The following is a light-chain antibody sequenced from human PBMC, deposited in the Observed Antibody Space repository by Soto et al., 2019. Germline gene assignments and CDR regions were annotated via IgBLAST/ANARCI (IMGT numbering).Light chain of an antibody. CDR1: SSDVGAYNA. CDR2: DVT. Sequence: QSVLTQPRSVSWSPGQSVTISCTGTSSDVGAYNAVSWYQQNPGKAPKFMIYDVTKRPSGVPDRFSGSKSGNTASLTISGLQAEDEADYYCFSYAGNYIYVFGTGTKVTVL. CDR3: FSYAGNYIYV. J-gene: IGLJ1*01. V-gene: IGLV2-11*01.